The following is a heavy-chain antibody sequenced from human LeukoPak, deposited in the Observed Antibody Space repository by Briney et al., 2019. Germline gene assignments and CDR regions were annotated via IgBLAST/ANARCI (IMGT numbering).Heavy chain of an antibody. Sequence: PGGSLRLSCAASGFTFSSYSMNWVRQAPGKGLEWVSSISSSSSYIYYADSVEGRFTISRDNAKNSLYLQMNSLRAEDTAVYYCARRLHCSGGSCRDYWGQGTLVTVSS. V-gene: IGHV3-21*01. J-gene: IGHJ4*02. D-gene: IGHD2-15*01. CDR3: ARRLHCSGGSCRDY. CDR1: GFTFSSYS. CDR2: ISSSSSYI.